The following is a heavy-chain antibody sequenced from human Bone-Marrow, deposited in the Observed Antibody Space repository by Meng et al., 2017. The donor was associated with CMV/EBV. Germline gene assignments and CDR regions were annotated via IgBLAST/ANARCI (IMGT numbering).Heavy chain of an antibody. D-gene: IGHD5-18*01. V-gene: IGHV4-34*01. CDR3: ARDGDSYGFKNYGMDV. J-gene: IGHJ6*02. CDR1: GGSFSGYY. CDR2: INQSGST. Sequence: GSLRLSCAVHGGSFSGYYWSWIRQPPGKGLEWIWEINQSGSTNYNPSLKSRGTISVDTSKNQFSLKLISVTAADTAVYYCARDGDSYGFKNYGMDVWGQGTTVTVSS.